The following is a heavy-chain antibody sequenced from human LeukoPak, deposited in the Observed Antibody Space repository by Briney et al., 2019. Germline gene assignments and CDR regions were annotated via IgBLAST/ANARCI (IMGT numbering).Heavy chain of an antibody. D-gene: IGHD5-24*01. J-gene: IGHJ4*02. Sequence: PSETLSLTCTVSGASIVRDYWSWVRQPPGTGLQWIGYVYETGSRNYNPSLERRVSISLDRSKNQFSLRLDSVTAADTAMYYCAREHRGRDGYTLDYWGQGILVTVSS. CDR1: GASIVRDY. CDR3: AREHRGRDGYTLDY. CDR2: VYETGSR. V-gene: IGHV4-59*12.